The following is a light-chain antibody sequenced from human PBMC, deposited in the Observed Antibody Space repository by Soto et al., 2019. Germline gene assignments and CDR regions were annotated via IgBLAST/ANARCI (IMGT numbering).Light chain of an antibody. CDR3: SSYAGSNNFV. J-gene: IGLJ1*01. V-gene: IGLV2-8*01. CDR1: SSDVGYYDY. Sequence: QSALTQPPSASGFPGQSVTISCTGTSSDVGYYDYVSWYQQHPGKAPKLVIYEVTKRPSGVSDRVSASKSGNTASLTVSGLRAEDESDYYCSSYAGSNNFVFGSGTKVTVL. CDR2: EVT.